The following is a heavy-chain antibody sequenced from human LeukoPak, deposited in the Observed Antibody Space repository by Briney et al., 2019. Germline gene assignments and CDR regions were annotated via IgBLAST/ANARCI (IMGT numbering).Heavy chain of an antibody. Sequence: GGSLRLSCAASGFTFSNNAMSWVRQAPGKGLEWVSATSTSGGSAYYADSVKGRFTISRDNSKNTLYLQMDSLRADDTAVYYCARYSGSYYYPPAWDLWGQGTLVTASS. J-gene: IGHJ4*02. CDR1: GFTFSNNA. CDR2: TSTSGGSA. D-gene: IGHD1-26*01. V-gene: IGHV3-23*01. CDR3: ARYSGSYYYPPAWDL.